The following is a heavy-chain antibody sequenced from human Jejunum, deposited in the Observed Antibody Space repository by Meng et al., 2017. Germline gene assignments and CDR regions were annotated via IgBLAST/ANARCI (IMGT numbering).Heavy chain of an antibody. J-gene: IGHJ4*02. V-gene: IGHV1-18*01. D-gene: IGHD6-13*01. CDR2: VSAYNGNT. CDR1: GYMFTGHG. CDR3: TRGRISSNWDTFGY. Sequence: LLQSGPEVKKPVASVKVSCKASGYMFTGHGIIWVRQAPGLGPEWIGWVSAYNGNTKYAQKFQGRVTMTTDTSTTTAYMELRSLRSDDTAVYYCTRGRISSNWDTFGYWGQGTLVTVSS.